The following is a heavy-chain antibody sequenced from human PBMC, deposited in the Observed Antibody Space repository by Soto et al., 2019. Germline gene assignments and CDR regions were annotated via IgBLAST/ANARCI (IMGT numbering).Heavy chain of an antibody. CDR1: GYTLTELS. J-gene: IGHJ4*02. CDR2: FDPEDGET. V-gene: IGHV1-24*01. D-gene: IGHD1-26*01. Sequence: QVQLVQSGAEVKKPGASVKVSCKVSGYTLTELSMHWVRQAPGKGLEWMGGFDPEDGETIYAQKFQGKVTMTEETSTESAYLELSSLRSEDLAVYYCATGTWWELLGAAYYFDYWGPGPMGTVFS. CDR3: ATGTWWELLGAAYYFDY.